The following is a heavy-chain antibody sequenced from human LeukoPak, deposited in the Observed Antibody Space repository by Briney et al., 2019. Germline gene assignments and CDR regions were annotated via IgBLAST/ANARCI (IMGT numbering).Heavy chain of an antibody. CDR3: ARERIVVVPAAMITGYVAPNWFDP. CDR2: INSDGSST. V-gene: IGHV3-74*01. J-gene: IGHJ5*02. CDR1: GFTFSSYW. D-gene: IGHD2-2*01. Sequence: GGSLRLSCAASGFTFSSYWMHWVRQAPGKGLVWVSRINSDGSSTSYADSVEGRFTISRDNAKNTLYLQMNSLRAEDTAVYYCARERIVVVPAAMITGYVAPNWFDPWGQGTLVTVSS.